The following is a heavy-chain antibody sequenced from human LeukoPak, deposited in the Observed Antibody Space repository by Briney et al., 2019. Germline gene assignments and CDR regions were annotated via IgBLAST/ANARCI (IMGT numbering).Heavy chain of an antibody. Sequence: PAGGSLRLSCAASGFTFSNYGMHWVRQAPGKGLEWVAVIWYDGSDKYYADFVKGRFTISRDNSKDTLYLQVNRLRAEDTAVYYCASGYCSSNTCSGGFDYWGQGTLVTVSS. J-gene: IGHJ4*02. CDR1: GFTFSNYG. CDR2: IWYDGSDK. V-gene: IGHV3-33*01. CDR3: ASGYCSSNTCSGGFDY. D-gene: IGHD2-2*01.